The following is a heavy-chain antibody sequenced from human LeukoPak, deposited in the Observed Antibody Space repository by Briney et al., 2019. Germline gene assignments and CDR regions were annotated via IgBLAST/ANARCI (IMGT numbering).Heavy chain of an antibody. V-gene: IGHV1-58*01. Sequence: SVKVSCKASGFTFTSSAVQCVRQARGQRLEWIGWIVVGSGNTNYAQKFQERVTITRDMSTSTAYMELSSLRSEDTAVYYCAAVPYYDFWSGYYTCDYWGQGTLVTVSS. CDR2: IVVGSGNT. CDR1: GFTFTSSA. D-gene: IGHD3-3*01. J-gene: IGHJ4*02. CDR3: AAVPYYDFWSGYYTCDY.